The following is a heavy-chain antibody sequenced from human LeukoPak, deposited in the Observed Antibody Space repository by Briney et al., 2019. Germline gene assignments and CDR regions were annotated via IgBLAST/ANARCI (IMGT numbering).Heavy chain of an antibody. J-gene: IGHJ4*02. CDR3: ARDSTRWFSPSDH. Sequence: PGGSLRLSRAASGFTFSSYSMNWVRQTPGKGLEWVSSISSSSSYIYYADSVKGRFTVSRDNAKNSLYLQMNTLRADDTAVYYCARDSTRWFSPSDHWGQGMLVTVSS. CDR2: ISSSSSYI. V-gene: IGHV3-21*01. D-gene: IGHD6-13*01. CDR1: GFTFSSYS.